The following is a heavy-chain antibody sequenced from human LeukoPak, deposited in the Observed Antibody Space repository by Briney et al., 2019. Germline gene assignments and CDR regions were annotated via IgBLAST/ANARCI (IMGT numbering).Heavy chain of an antibody. CDR2: IYPGDSDT. D-gene: IGHD3-10*01. CDR1: GYSFTSYW. Sequence: GESLKISCKGSGYSFTSYWIGWVRQMPGKGLEWMGIIYPGDSDTRYSPSFQGQVTISADRSISTAYLQWSSLKASDAAMYYCARHARGLWPIRQYYYYYMDVWGKGTTVTVSS. J-gene: IGHJ6*03. V-gene: IGHV5-51*01. CDR3: ARHARGLWPIRQYYYYYMDV.